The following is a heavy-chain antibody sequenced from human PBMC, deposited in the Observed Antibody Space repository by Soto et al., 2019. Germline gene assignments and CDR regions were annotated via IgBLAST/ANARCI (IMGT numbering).Heavy chain of an antibody. J-gene: IGHJ1*01. D-gene: IGHD3-22*01. V-gene: IGHV4-59*08. CDR2: IYYSGST. CDR1: GGSISSYY. CDR3: VKGVYDTTAYPLFQH. Sequence: PSETLSLTCTVSGGSISSYYLSWIRQPPGKGLEWIGYIYYSGSTNYNPSLKSRFTISRDNAKNSVYLQMSSLRAEDTAVYYCVKGVYDTTAYPLFQHWGQGTLVTVSS.